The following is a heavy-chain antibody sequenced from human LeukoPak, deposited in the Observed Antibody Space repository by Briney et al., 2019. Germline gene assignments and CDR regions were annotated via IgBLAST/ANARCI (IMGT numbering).Heavy chain of an antibody. V-gene: IGHV4-31*03. Sequence: SQTLSLTCTVSGGSISSGGYYWSWIRQHPGKGLEWIGYIYYSGSTYYNPSLKSRVTISVDTSKNQFSLKLSSVTAADTAVYYCARALVPAAIAFDIWGQGTMVTVSS. D-gene: IGHD2-2*01. CDR3: ARALVPAAIAFDI. CDR1: GGSISSGGYY. J-gene: IGHJ3*02. CDR2: IYYSGST.